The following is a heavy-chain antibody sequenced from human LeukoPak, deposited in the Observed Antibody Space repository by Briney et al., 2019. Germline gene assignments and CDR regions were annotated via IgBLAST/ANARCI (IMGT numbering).Heavy chain of an antibody. Sequence: GESLKISCKGSGYSFTSYWIGWVRQMPGKGLEWMGIIYPGDSDTRYSPSFQGQVTVSADKSISTAYLQWSSLKASDTAMYYCARRWYSSSWGHDAFDIWGQGTMVTVSS. CDR1: GYSFTSYW. J-gene: IGHJ3*02. D-gene: IGHD6-13*01. CDR3: ARRWYSSSWGHDAFDI. CDR2: IYPGDSDT. V-gene: IGHV5-51*01.